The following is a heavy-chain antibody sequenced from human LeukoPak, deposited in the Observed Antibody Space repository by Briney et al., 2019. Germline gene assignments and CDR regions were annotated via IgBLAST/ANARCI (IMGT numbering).Heavy chain of an antibody. J-gene: IGHJ3*02. CDR2: IYYTGST. Sequence: SETLSLTCTVSGDSISSPFYYWAWIRQPPGKGLQWIGTIYYTGSTYSNPSLKSRVTISVDKSKNQFSLKLSSVTAADTAVYYCARDGRDGPRRAFDIWGQGTMVTVSS. V-gene: IGHV4-39*07. D-gene: IGHD5-24*01. CDR1: GDSISSPFYY. CDR3: ARDGRDGPRRAFDI.